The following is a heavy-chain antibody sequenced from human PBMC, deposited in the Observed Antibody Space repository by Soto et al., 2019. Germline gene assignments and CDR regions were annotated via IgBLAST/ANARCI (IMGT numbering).Heavy chain of an antibody. Sequence: GASVKVSCKASGGTFSSYAISWVRQAPGQGLEWMGGIIPIFGTANYAQKFPGRVTITADDSTSTAYMELSSLRSEDTAVYYCAVGLYYDILTGYSRAAYYYYYGMDVWGQGTTVTVSS. CDR1: GGTFSSYA. J-gene: IGHJ6*02. CDR3: AVGLYYDILTGYSRAAYYYYYGMDV. V-gene: IGHV1-69*13. CDR2: IIPIFGTA. D-gene: IGHD3-9*01.